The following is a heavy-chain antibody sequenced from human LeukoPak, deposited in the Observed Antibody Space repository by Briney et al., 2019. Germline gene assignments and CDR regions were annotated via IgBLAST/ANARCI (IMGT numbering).Heavy chain of an antibody. CDR3: ARDVRYYGSGSYYNWFDP. CDR2: ISSSSSYT. V-gene: IGHV3-11*06. Sequence: PGGSLRLSCAASGFTFSDYYMSWIRQAPGKGLEWVSYISSSSSYTNYADSVKGRFTISRDNAKNSLYLQMYSLRAEDTAVYYCARDVRYYGSGSYYNWFDPWGQGTLVTVSS. J-gene: IGHJ5*02. CDR1: GFTFSDYY. D-gene: IGHD3-10*01.